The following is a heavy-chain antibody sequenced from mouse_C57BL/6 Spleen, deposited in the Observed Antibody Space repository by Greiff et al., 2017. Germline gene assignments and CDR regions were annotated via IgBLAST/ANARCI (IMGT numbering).Heavy chain of an antibody. D-gene: IGHD2-1*01. V-gene: IGHV5-16*01. CDR2: INYDGSST. CDR3: ARDLPMDY. CDR1: GFTFSDYY. Sequence: EVQVVESEGGLVQPGSSMKLSCTASGFTFSDYYMAWVRQVPEKGLEWVANINYDGSSTYYLDSLKSRFIISRDNAKNILYLQMSSLKSEDTATYYCARDLPMDYWGQGTSVTVSS. J-gene: IGHJ4*01.